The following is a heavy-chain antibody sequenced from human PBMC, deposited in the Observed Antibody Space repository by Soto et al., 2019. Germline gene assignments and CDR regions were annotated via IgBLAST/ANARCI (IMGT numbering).Heavy chain of an antibody. D-gene: IGHD3-16*02. CDR2: INHSGST. Sequence: SETLSLTCAVYGGSFSGYYWSWIRQPPGKGLEWIGEINHSGSTNYNPSLKSRVTISVDTSKNQFSLKLSSVTAADTAVYYCARCAFGGVIVDYYYYYMDVWGKGTTVTVSS. V-gene: IGHV4-34*01. CDR3: ARCAFGGVIVDYYYYYMDV. J-gene: IGHJ6*03. CDR1: GGSFSGYY.